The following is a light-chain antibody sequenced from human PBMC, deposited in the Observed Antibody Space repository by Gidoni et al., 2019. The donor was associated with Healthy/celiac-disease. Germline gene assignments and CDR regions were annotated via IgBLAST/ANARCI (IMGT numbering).Light chain of an antibody. J-gene: IGKJ2*01. CDR3: QQYGSSLYT. CDR1: QSVSSSY. Sequence: EIELTQSPGTLSLSPGERATLSCRASQSVSSSYLAWYQQKPGQAPRLLIYGASSRATGIPDRFSGSGSGTDFTLTISRLEPEYFAVYYCQQYGSSLYTFGQGTKLEIK. V-gene: IGKV3-20*01. CDR2: GAS.